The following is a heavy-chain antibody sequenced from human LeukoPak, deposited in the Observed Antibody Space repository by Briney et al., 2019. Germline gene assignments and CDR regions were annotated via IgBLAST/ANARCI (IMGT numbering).Heavy chain of an antibody. CDR3: ARYSTSSGQFDP. J-gene: IGHJ5*02. D-gene: IGHD6-6*01. CDR2: TYYRSKWYN. Sequence: PSQTLSLTCAISGDTVSSNSAAWAWIRQSPSRGLEWLGRTYYRSKWYNDYAVSVKSRITINPDTSKNQFSLQLNSVTPEDTAVYYCARYSTSSGQFDPWGQGTLVTVSS. CDR1: GDTVSSNSAA. V-gene: IGHV6-1*01.